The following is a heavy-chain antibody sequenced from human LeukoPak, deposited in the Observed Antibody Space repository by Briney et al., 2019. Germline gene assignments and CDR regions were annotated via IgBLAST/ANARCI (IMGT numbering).Heavy chain of an antibody. D-gene: IGHD6-13*01. CDR3: ARVGYSSSWYYFDY. V-gene: IGHV1-18*01. J-gene: IGHJ4*02. CDR2: MNPNSGNT. Sequence: GASVKVSCKASGYTFTSYDINWVRQATGQGLEWMGWMNPNSGNTNYAQKLQGRVTMTTDTSTSTVYMELRSLRSDDTAVYYCARVGYSSSWYYFDYWGQGTLVTVSS. CDR1: GYTFTSYD.